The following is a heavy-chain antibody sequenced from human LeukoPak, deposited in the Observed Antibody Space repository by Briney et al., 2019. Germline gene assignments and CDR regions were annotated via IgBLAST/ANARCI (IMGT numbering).Heavy chain of an antibody. J-gene: IGHJ4*02. CDR2: INPNSGGT. D-gene: IGHD6-6*01. V-gene: IGHV1-2*02. CDR1: GYTSTGYY. CDR3: ARRRIAARGDYFDY. Sequence: ASVKVSCKASGYTSTGYYMHWVRQAPGQGLEWMGWINPNSGGTNYAQKFQGRVTMTRDTSISTAYMELSRLRSDDTAVYYCARRRIAARGDYFDYWGQGTLVTVSS.